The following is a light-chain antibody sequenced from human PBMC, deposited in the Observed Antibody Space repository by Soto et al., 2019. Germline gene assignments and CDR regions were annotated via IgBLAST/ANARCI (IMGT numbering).Light chain of an antibody. CDR1: KLGDKY. J-gene: IGLJ2*01. V-gene: IGLV3-1*01. CDR2: QDT. Sequence: SYELTQLPSVSVSPGQTASITCSGDKLGDKYVCWYQQKPGQSPVLVIYQDTKRPSGIPERFSGSNSGNTATLTISGTQAMDEADYYCQAWDSSVVVFGGGTKLTVL. CDR3: QAWDSSVVV.